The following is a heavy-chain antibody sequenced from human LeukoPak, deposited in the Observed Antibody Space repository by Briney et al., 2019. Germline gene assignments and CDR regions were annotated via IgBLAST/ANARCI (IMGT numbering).Heavy chain of an antibody. D-gene: IGHD3-3*02. CDR2: ISYNGAGT. CDR3: ARGHFWSGYTYQDYFYYMDV. Sequence: HTGGSLRLSCAASGFSFSKFAMHWVRQAPGRGLESVSGISYNGAGTYYANSVKGRFTISRDNSKKTLYLQVGSLRVEDMGVYYCARGHFWSGYTYQDYFYYMDVWGKGTAVTVSS. J-gene: IGHJ6*03. V-gene: IGHV3-64*01. CDR1: GFSFSKFA.